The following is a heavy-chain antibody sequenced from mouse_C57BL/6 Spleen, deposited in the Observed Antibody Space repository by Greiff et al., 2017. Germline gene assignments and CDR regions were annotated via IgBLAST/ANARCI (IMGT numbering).Heavy chain of an antibody. CDR3: ARTAIVTFDD. CDR2: IYPGDGDT. V-gene: IGHV1-82*01. D-gene: IGHD2-5*01. CDR1: GYAFSSSW. J-gene: IGHJ2*01. Sequence: QVQLQQSGPELVKPGASVKISCKASGYAFSSSWMNWVKQRPGKGLEWIGRIYPGDGDTNYNGKFKGKATLTADKSSSTAYMQLSSLTSEDSAVYFCARTAIVTFDDWGQGTTLTVSS.